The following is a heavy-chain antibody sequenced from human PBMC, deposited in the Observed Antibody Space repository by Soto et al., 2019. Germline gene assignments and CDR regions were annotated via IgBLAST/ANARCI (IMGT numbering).Heavy chain of an antibody. Sequence: QVQLVQSGAEVKKPGASVKVSCKASGYTFTGYYMHWVRQAPGQGLEWMGWINPNSGGPNYAKKFQGWVTMTRDTYISTAYMELSRRRSDDTAVYYCAKGGWFGELVSLYYFDYWGQGTLVTVSS. D-gene: IGHD3-10*01. CDR1: GYTFTGYY. V-gene: IGHV1-2*04. CDR3: AKGGWFGELVSLYYFDY. J-gene: IGHJ4*02. CDR2: INPNSGGP.